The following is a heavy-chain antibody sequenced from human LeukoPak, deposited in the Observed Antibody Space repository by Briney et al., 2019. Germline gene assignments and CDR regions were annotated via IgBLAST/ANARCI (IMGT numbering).Heavy chain of an antibody. Sequence: SQTLSLTCTVSGGSISSGGYYWSWIRQHPGKGLEWIGYIYYSGSTYYNPSLKSRVTISVDTSKSQFSLKLSSVTAADTAVYYCARGITMVRGVIEPYYFDYWGQGTLVTVSS. V-gene: IGHV4-31*03. CDR1: GGSISSGGYY. D-gene: IGHD3-10*01. CDR2: IYYSGST. J-gene: IGHJ4*02. CDR3: ARGITMVRGVIEPYYFDY.